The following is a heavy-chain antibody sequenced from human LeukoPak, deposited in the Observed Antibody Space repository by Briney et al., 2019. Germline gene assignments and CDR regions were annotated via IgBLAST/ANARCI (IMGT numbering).Heavy chain of an antibody. V-gene: IGHV3-23*01. CDR2: ISGSGGSA. Sequence: GGSLRLSCAASGFTFSYYAMSWVRQAPGKGLEWVSGISGSGGSAYYADSVKGRFTISRDISKDTLYLEMNSLRAEDTAVYYCAKVAGSGSYYNGFDSWGQGTLVTVSS. D-gene: IGHD3-10*01. CDR3: AKVAGSGSYYNGFDS. J-gene: IGHJ4*02. CDR1: GFTFSYYA.